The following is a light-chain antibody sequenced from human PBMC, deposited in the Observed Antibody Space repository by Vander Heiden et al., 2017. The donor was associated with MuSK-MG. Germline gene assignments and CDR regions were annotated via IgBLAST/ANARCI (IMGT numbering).Light chain of an antibody. CDR2: EVS. CDR3: SSYTSSSPDV. Sequence: HSVLTHPASVPGSPGQSITISCTGTSSDVGGYNYVSWYQQHPGKAPKLMIYEVSNRPSGVSNRFSGSKSGNTASLTISGLQAEDEADYYCSSYTSSSPDVFGTGTKVTVL. J-gene: IGLJ1*01. CDR1: SSDVGGYNY. V-gene: IGLV2-14*01.